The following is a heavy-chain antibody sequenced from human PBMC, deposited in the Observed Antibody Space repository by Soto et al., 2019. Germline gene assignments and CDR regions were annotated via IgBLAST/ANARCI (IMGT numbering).Heavy chain of an antibody. J-gene: IGHJ4*02. V-gene: IGHV1-18*04. Sequence: ALVKVSCKASGYTFTSYGISWVRQAPGQGLEWMGWISAYNGNTNYAQKLQGRVTMTTDTSTSTAYMELRSLRSDDTAVYYCARGLGGGSCTRCFDYWGQGTLVTVSS. CDR1: GYTFTSYG. CDR2: ISAYNGNT. D-gene: IGHD2-15*01. CDR3: ARGLGGGSCTRCFDY.